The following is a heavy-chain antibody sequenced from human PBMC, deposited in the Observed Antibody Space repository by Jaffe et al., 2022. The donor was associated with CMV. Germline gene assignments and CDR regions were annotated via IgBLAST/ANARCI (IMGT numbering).Heavy chain of an antibody. CDR3: ARSKRIAAARYLIDP. Sequence: QVQLQESGPGLVKPSETLSLTCTVSGGSISSYYWSWIRQPPGKGLEWIGYIYYSGSTNYNPSLKSRVTISVDTSKNQFSLKLSSVTAADTAVYYCARSKRIAAARYLIDPWGQGTLVTVSS. J-gene: IGHJ5*02. V-gene: IGHV4-59*01. CDR2: IYYSGST. D-gene: IGHD6-13*01. CDR1: GGSISSYY.